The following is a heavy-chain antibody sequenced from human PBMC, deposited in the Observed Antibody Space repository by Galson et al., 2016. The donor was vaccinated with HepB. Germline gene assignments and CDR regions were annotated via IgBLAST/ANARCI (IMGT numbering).Heavy chain of an antibody. CDR3: AKDSRWLIDY. CDR1: GFAFSRNS. Sequence: SLRLSCAASGFAFSRNSMHWVRQSPGKGLEWVAIISSDGTKIYYADSVKGRFTISRDNSKNTLYLQMDSLRVEDTAPYYCAKDSRWLIDYWGQGTLVTVSS. J-gene: IGHJ4*02. V-gene: IGHV3-30-3*01. CDR2: ISSDGTKI. D-gene: IGHD5-24*01.